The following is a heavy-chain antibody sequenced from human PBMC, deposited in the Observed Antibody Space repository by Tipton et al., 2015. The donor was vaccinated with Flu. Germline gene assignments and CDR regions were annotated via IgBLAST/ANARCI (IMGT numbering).Heavy chain of an antibody. J-gene: IGHJ3*02. V-gene: IGHV3-23*01. Sequence: GSLRLSCAASGFNFDAYAMSWVRQAAGKGLEWVSGITGSDTFYADSVRGRFTLFGDNSRTIVYLQMNSLRVDDSALYYCAKGGELISDAFDIWGQGTVVTVSS. D-gene: IGHD1-26*01. CDR1: GFNFDAYA. CDR3: AKGGELISDAFDI. CDR2: ITGSDT.